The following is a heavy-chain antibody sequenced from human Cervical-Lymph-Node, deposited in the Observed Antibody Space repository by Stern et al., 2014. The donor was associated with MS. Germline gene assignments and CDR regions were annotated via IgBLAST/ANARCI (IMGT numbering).Heavy chain of an antibody. V-gene: IGHV4-59*01. D-gene: IGHD4-23*01. CDR3: ARHSVGVKDFDS. CDR1: GGSIRTFS. CDR2: VYYKGAT. J-gene: IGHJ4*02. Sequence: QVKLQESGPGLVKPSETLSLTCTVSGGSIRTFSWSWIRQPPGRGLEWIGCVYYKGATTHIPSLKSRVTMSVDTSKSQLSLRLHSVTAADTAVYYCARHSVGVKDFDSWGQGTLVTVSS.